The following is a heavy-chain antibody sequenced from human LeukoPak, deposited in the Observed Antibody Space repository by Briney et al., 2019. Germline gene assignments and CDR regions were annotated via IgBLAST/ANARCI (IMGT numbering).Heavy chain of an antibody. CDR3: ARDWGYYDSSGYVAFDI. D-gene: IGHD3-22*01. CDR1: GGTFSSYA. J-gene: IGHJ3*02. V-gene: IGHV1-69*04. CDR2: IIPIFGIA. Sequence: SVKVSCKASGGTFSSYAISWVRQAPGQGLEWMGRIIPIFGIANYAQKFQGRVTITADKSTSTAYMELSSLRSEDTAVYYCARDWGYYDSSGYVAFDIWGQGTMVTVYS.